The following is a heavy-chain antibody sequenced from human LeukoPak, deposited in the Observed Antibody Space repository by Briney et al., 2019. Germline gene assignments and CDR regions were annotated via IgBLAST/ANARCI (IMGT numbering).Heavy chain of an antibody. D-gene: IGHD5-18*01. CDR3: ARGLDTAILNWFDP. J-gene: IGHJ5*02. CDR1: GGSISSYY. Sequence: PSETLSFTCTVSGGSISSYYWSWIRQPPGKGLEWIGYIYYSGSTNYNPSLKSRVTISVDTSKNQFSLKLSSVTAADTAVYYCARGLDTAILNWFDPWGQGTLVTVSS. V-gene: IGHV4-59*01. CDR2: IYYSGST.